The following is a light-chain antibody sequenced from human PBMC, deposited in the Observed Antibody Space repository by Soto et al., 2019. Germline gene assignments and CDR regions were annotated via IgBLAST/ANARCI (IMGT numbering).Light chain of an antibody. CDR2: GAS. CDR3: QQYYNWPPRIT. J-gene: IGKJ5*01. V-gene: IGKV3-15*01. Sequence: EIVVSQSPATLSVSPGERATLSCRASQSVSSNFAWYQQKPGQAPRLLIYGASTRASGLPARFSGSGSGTEFTLTISSLQSEDFAVYDCQQYYNWPPRITFGQGTRLEIK. CDR1: QSVSSN.